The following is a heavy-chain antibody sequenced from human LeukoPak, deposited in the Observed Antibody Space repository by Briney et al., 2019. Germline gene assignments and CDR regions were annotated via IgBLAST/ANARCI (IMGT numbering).Heavy chain of an antibody. V-gene: IGHV3-30*02. CDR1: GFTFSSYG. D-gene: IGHD4-17*01. J-gene: IGHJ4*02. CDR2: IRYDGSNK. CDR3: AKGSPTWTTQYYFDY. Sequence: GGSLRLSCAASGFTFSSYGMHWVRQAPGKGLEWVAFIRYDGSNKYYADSVKGRFTISRDNSKNTLYLQMNSLRAEDTAVYYCAKGSPTWTTQYYFDYWGQGTLATVSS.